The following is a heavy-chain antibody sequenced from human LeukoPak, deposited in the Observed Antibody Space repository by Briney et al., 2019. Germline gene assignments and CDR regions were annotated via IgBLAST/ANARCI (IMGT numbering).Heavy chain of an antibody. CDR2: ISSSSSYI. CDR3: ARDVTGITMVRGVDYYYYGMDV. J-gene: IGHJ6*02. V-gene: IGHV3-21*01. D-gene: IGHD3-10*01. Sequence: GGSLGLSCAASGFTFSSYSMNWVRQAPGKGLEWVSSISSSSSYIYYADSVKGRFTISRDNAKNSLYLQMNSLRAEDTAVYYCARDVTGITMVRGVDYYYYGMDVWGQGTTVTVSS. CDR1: GFTFSSYS.